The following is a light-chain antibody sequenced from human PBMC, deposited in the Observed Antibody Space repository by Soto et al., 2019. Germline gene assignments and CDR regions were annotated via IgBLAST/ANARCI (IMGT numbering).Light chain of an antibody. CDR3: SSFASSGIWV. J-gene: IGLJ3*02. V-gene: IGLV2-14*01. CDR1: STDIGGYNY. CDR2: EVT. Sequence: QSVLTQPASASGSPGQSITISCTGTSTDIGGYNYVSWYQHHPGKAPKLIIYEVTNRPSGVSLRFSGSKSANTASLTISGLQTEDEADYYCSSFASSGIWVFGGGTKLTVL.